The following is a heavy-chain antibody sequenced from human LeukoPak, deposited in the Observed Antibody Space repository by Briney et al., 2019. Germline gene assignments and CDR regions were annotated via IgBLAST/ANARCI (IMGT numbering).Heavy chain of an antibody. Sequence: GGSLRLFCAASGFTFNSYAIYWVRQAPGKGLEWGSGISCSSGSTYHADSVKGRFSISRDNSRNTVFLQMHSLRAEDTALYYCAKQDIVVVPAAMGGPNWFDPWGQGTLVTVSS. CDR3: AKQDIVVVPAAMGGPNWFDP. D-gene: IGHD2-2*01. J-gene: IGHJ5*02. CDR1: GFTFNSYA. CDR2: ISCSSGST. V-gene: IGHV3-23*01.